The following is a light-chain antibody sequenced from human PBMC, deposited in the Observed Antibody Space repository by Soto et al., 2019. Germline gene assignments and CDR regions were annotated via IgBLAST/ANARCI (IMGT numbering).Light chain of an antibody. CDR1: QSVSIN. J-gene: IGKJ1*01. V-gene: IGKV3-15*01. CDR2: GAS. CDR3: QHYNNWPPWT. Sequence: EIVMTQSPATLSVTQGERATLSCRASQSVSINLAWYQQKPGQAPRLLIYGASTRATGIPARFSGSGSGTEFTLTISSLQSEDFAVYYCQHYNNWPPWTFGQGTKVEIK.